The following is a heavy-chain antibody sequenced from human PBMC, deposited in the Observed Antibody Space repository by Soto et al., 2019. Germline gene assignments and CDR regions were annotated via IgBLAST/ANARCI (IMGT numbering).Heavy chain of an antibody. J-gene: IGHJ5*02. V-gene: IGHV3-48*03. CDR2: ISYSGSTI. CDR1: GFPFSVYA. Sequence: VQLVESGGGLVQPGGSLRLSCAASGFPFSVYAMNWVRQTPDKGLEWLSYISYSGSTIHYPDSVKGRFTISRDNAKNLLYLQMNSLRADVTSVYYCTRDGSLVQVTLVTDCS. D-gene: IGHD5-12*01. CDR3: TRDGS.